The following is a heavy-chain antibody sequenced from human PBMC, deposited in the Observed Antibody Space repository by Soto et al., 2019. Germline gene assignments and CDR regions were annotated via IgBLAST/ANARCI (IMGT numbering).Heavy chain of an antibody. J-gene: IGHJ6*03. CDR2: ITWHSGTI. V-gene: IGHV3-9*01. CDR1: GFTFDQYT. CDR3: AKEMMTFGDFNYDYMDV. Sequence: EVQLVESGGGLVQPGRSLRLACAASGFTFDQYTMHWVRQAPGKGLEWVSSITWHSGTIGYADSVKGRFTISRDNDKNALYLQMNSRRGEDTALYYCAKEMMTFGDFNYDYMDVWGNGTTVNVSS. D-gene: IGHD3-16*01.